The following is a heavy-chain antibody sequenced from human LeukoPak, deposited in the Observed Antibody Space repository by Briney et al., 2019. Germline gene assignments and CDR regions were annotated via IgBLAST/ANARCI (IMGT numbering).Heavy chain of an antibody. CDR1: GGSISGSY. J-gene: IGHJ4*02. Sequence: PSETLSLTCTVSGGSISGSYWSWIRQPPGKGLEWIGYIYNSGSTNYNPSLKSRVAISVDTSKNQFSLKLSFVTAADTAVYYCARHEAAALSSLDYWGQGTLVTVSS. V-gene: IGHV4-59*08. D-gene: IGHD6-13*01. CDR3: ARHEAAALSSLDY. CDR2: IYNSGST.